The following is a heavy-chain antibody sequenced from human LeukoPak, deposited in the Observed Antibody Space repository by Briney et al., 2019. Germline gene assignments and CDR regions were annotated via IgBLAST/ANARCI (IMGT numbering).Heavy chain of an antibody. CDR3: AKDEGRKCGGDCPFDY. Sequence: PGGSLRLSCVVSGFTFSSYGMHWVRQAPGKGLEWVAVISYDGSKKYYADSVKGRITISRDNSKNTLYLEMNSLRVEDTAVYYCAKDEGRKCGGDCPFDYWGQGTLVTVSS. V-gene: IGHV3-30*18. CDR2: ISYDGSKK. D-gene: IGHD2-21*02. CDR1: GFTFSSYG. J-gene: IGHJ4*02.